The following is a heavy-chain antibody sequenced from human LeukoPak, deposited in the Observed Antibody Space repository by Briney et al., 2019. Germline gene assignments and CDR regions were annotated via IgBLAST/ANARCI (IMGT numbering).Heavy chain of an antibody. Sequence: SETLSLTCTVSGGSISSYYWSWIRQPPGKGLEWIGEINHSGSTNYNPSLKSRVTISVDTSKNQFSLKLSSVTAADTAVYYCARGRQGIFDYWGQGTLVTVSS. J-gene: IGHJ4*02. CDR2: INHSGST. D-gene: IGHD6-13*01. CDR1: GGSISSYY. CDR3: ARGRQGIFDY. V-gene: IGHV4-34*01.